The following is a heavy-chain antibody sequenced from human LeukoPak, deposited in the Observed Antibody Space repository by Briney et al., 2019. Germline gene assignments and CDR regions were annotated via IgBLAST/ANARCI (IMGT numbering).Heavy chain of an antibody. J-gene: IGHJ4*02. CDR2: INHSGST. V-gene: IGHV4-34*01. D-gene: IGHD4/OR15-4a*01. CDR1: GGSFSGYY. Sequence: SETLSLTCAVYGGSFSGYYWSWIRQPPGKGLEWIGEINHSGSTSYNPSLKSRVTISVDTSKNQFSLKLSSVTAADTAVYYCAGGRVLRPFDYWGQGTLVTVSS. CDR3: AGGRVLRPFDY.